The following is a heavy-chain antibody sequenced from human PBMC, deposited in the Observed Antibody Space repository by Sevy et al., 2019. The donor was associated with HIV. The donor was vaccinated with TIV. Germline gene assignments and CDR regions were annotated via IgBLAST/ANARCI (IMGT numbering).Heavy chain of an antibody. V-gene: IGHV3-13*01. J-gene: IGHJ6*02. D-gene: IGHD5-12*01. Sequence: GGSLRLSCAVSEFTLSGNAMIWVRQAPGKGLEWVSGIGYAGDIYYLDSVKGRFTISRENAKNSLYLEMNSLRAGDTALYYCARGGPEGYYYYGLDVWGQGTTVTVSS. CDR1: EFTLSGNA. CDR3: ARGGPEGYYYYGLDV. CDR2: IGYAGDI.